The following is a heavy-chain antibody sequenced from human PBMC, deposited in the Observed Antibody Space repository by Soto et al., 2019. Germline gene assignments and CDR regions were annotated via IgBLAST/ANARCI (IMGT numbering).Heavy chain of an antibody. CDR3: VRLTAANYYYYMDV. Sequence: QVQLAESGGGLVKPGGSLRLSCVDSGFTFSDYYMSWIRQAPGNWLQWVSYISSSGSTIYSADSVKGRFTISRDNSKNSLYLQIKSTRAEDRVVYYCVRLTAANYYYYMDVWGKGTTVTVSS. J-gene: IGHJ6*03. CDR1: GFTFSDYY. CDR2: ISSSGSTI. D-gene: IGHD5-18*01. V-gene: IGHV3-11*01.